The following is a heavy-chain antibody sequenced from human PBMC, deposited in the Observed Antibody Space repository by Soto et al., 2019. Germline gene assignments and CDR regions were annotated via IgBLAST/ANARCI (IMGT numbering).Heavy chain of an antibody. D-gene: IGHD5-12*01. CDR2: ISAGGDLS. V-gene: IGHV3-23*01. Sequence: EVQLLESGGDLIHPGGSLRLSCAASGFVFGRNSMTWVRQTPGKGLEWVAGISAGGDLSWHADFVKGRFTISRDNSKTMVYLQMNNLRVDDTAVYFCSKWDGYGDYWGRGALVTVSA. CDR1: GFVFGRNS. CDR3: SKWDGYGDY. J-gene: IGHJ4*02.